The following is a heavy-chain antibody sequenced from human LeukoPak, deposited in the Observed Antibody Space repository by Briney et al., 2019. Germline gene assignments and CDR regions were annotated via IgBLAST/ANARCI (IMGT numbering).Heavy chain of an antibody. J-gene: IGHJ6*04. CDR3: AELGITMIGGV. V-gene: IGHV3-48*04. D-gene: IGHD3-10*02. CDR2: ISSGAVSI. Sequence: GGSLRLSCTASGFTFSNYWMSWVRQAPGKGLEWVSSISSGAVSIYYADSVKGRFTISRDNAKNSLYLQMNSLRAEDTAVYYCAELGITMIGGVWGKGTTVTISS. CDR1: GFTFSNYW.